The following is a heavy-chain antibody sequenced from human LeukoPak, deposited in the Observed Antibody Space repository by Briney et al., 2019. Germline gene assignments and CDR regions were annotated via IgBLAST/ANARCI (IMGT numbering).Heavy chain of an antibody. CDR2: INHSGST. V-gene: IGHV4-34*01. Sequence: PSETLSLTCAVYGGSFSGYYWSWIRQPPEKGLEWIGEINHSGSTNYNPSLKSRVTISVDTSKNQFSLKLSSVTAADTAVYYCACYVAGTRDYWGQGTLVTVSS. J-gene: IGHJ4*02. CDR3: ACYVAGTRDY. CDR1: GGSFSGYY. D-gene: IGHD1-1*01.